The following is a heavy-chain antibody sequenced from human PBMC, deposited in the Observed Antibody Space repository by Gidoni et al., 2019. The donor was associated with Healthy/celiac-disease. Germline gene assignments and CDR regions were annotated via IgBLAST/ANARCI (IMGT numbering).Heavy chain of an antibody. J-gene: IGHJ6*02. CDR3: ARDAGGSGKGGMDV. CDR2: IWYDGSNK. D-gene: IGHD3-10*01. CDR1: GFTFSSYG. V-gene: IGHV3-33*01. Sequence: QVQLVESGGGVVQPGRSLRLSCAASGFTFSSYGMHWVRQAPGKGLEWVAVIWYDGSNKYYADSVKGRFTISRDNSKNTLYRQMNSLRAEDTAVYYCARDAGGSGKGGMDVWGQGTTVTVSS.